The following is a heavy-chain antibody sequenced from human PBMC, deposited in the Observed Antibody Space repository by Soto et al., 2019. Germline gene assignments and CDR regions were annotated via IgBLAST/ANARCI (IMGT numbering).Heavy chain of an antibody. CDR1: GDTFTSYY. J-gene: IGHJ4*02. V-gene: IGHV1-2*02. CDR3: AKQSTGYSRDFDY. D-gene: IGHD6-13*01. Sequence: ASVKVSCKAPGDTFTSYYLNWVRQAPGQGLEWMGWINPNSGGTNYAQKFQGRVTMTRDTSVSTAYMELSRLRSDGTAVYYCAKQSTGYSRDFDYWGQGTLVTVSS. CDR2: INPNSGGT.